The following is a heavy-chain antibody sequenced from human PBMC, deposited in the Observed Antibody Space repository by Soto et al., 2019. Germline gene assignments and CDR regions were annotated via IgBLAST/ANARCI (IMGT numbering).Heavy chain of an antibody. CDR2: VYYSGSS. J-gene: IGHJ5*02. D-gene: IGHD2-2*01. CDR3: AKLSCTSSTCYFPGWFDP. V-gene: IGHV4-31*03. CDR1: GDSISGGASF. Sequence: SETLSLTCTVSGDSISGGASFWSWIRQPPGKGLEWIANVYYSGSSYYNPSLKSRLTISVDTTKNQFSLQLKSMTAADTAVYYCAKLSCTSSTCYFPGWFDPWGQGTLVTVSS.